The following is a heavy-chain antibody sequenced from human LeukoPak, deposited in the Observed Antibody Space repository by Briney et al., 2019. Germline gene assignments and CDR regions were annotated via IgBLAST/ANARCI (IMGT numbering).Heavy chain of an antibody. CDR1: GYIFTRYD. D-gene: IGHD5-18*01. CDR2: MNPNTGNT. J-gene: IGHJ4*02. CDR3: ARGMDTAF. Sequence: ASVKVSCKASGYIFTRYDVNWVRQATGQGLEWMGWMNPNTGNTVYAQKFQGRVTMTRDTSIKTVYMELSSLRSEDTAVYFCARGMDTAFWGQGTLVTVSS. V-gene: IGHV1-8*01.